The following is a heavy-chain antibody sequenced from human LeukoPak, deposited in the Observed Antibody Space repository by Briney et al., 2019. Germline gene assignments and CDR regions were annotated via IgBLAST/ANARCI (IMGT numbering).Heavy chain of an antibody. J-gene: IGHJ4*02. CDR3: AKNSGDLDFWSGYNTWR. V-gene: IGHV3-23*01. CDR2: ISGSGGST. CDR1: GFTFSNYA. Sequence: GGSRRLSCVASGFTFSNYAMTWVHQAPGKRLEWVSSISGSGGSTYYADSVKGRFTISRDNFKSTLYLQMDSLRAEDTAVYYCAKNSGDLDFWSGYNTWRGGQRALVTV. D-gene: IGHD3-3*01.